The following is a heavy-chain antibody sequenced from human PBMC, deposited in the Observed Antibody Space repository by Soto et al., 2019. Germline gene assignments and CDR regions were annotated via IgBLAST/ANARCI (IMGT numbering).Heavy chain of an antibody. J-gene: IGHJ4*02. CDR1: GYTFTSYG. Sequence: QVQLVQSGAEVKKPGASVKVSCKASGYTFTSYGISWVRQAPGQGLERMGWISAYNGNTNYAQKLQGRVTMTTDTATSKAYMELRSLRSDDTAVYYGARDRLDSYGSVSYSIIGYWGQGTLVTVSS. V-gene: IGHV1-18*01. D-gene: IGHD3-10*01. CDR3: ARDRLDSYGSVSYSIIGY. CDR2: ISAYNGNT.